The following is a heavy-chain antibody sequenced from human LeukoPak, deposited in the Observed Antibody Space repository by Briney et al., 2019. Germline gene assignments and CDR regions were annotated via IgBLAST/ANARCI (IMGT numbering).Heavy chain of an antibody. CDR2: ISSSSNTI. V-gene: IGHV3-48*02. CDR1: GFTFSTYS. J-gene: IGHJ4*02. Sequence: GGSLRLSCAASGFTFSTYSMNWVRQAPGKGREWVSYISSSSNTIYYADSVKGRFTISRDNAKNSLCLQMNSLRDEDTAVYYCARDILTKQAYSGYDNWGQGTLVTVFS. CDR3: ARDILTKQAYSGYDN. D-gene: IGHD5-12*01.